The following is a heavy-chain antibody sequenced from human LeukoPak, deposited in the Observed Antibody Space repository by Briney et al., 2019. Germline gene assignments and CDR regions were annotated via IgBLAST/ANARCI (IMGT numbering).Heavy chain of an antibody. CDR3: AREVVVTALDY. CDR1: GFTFSSYT. CDR2: ISSSSSYI. Sequence: TTGGSLRLSCAASGFTFSSYTMNWVRQAPGKGLEWVSSISSSSSYIYHADSVKGRFTISRDNAKNSLFLQMNSLRAEDTAVYYCAREVVVTALDYWGHGTLVTVSS. J-gene: IGHJ4*01. V-gene: IGHV3-21*01. D-gene: IGHD2-21*02.